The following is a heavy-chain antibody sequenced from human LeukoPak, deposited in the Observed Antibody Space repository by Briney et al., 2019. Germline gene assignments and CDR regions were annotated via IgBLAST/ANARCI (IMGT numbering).Heavy chain of an antibody. CDR1: GFTFSSYS. CDR2: IKQDGSEK. CDR3: ARGRATVSN. V-gene: IGHV3-7*01. Sequence: GGSLRLSCAASGFTFSSYSMNWVRQAPGKGLEWVANIKQDGSEKYYVDSVKGRFTISRDNAKNSLYLQMNSLRAEDTAVYYCARGRATVSNWGQGTLVTVSS. J-gene: IGHJ4*02. D-gene: IGHD4-17*01.